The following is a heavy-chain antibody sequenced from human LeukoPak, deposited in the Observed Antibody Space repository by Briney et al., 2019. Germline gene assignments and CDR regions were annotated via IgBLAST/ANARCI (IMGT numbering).Heavy chain of an antibody. J-gene: IGHJ6*03. CDR2: IKQDGSEK. V-gene: IGHV3-7*01. Sequence: GGSLRLSCAASGFTFSSYWMSWVRQAPGKGLEWVANIKQDGSEKYYVDSVKGRFTISRDNAKNSLYLQMNSLRAEDTAVYYCARAEGYYYYYMDVWGKGTTVTVSS. CDR1: GFTFSSYW. CDR3: ARAEGYYYYYMDV.